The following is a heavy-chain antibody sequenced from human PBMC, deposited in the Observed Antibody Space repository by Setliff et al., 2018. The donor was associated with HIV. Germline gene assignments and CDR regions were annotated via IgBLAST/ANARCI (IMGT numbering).Heavy chain of an antibody. D-gene: IGHD2-2*01. J-gene: IGHJ3*02. CDR2: ISVYNGNT. CDR3: ATQRDIVMVPGQGGFDI. V-gene: IGHV1-18*01. Sequence: ASVKVSCKASTYTFSSYVINWVRQAPGQGLEWMGRISVYNGNTIYAQKLQGRVIMTTDTSTSTAYMELKSLRSDDTAMYYCATQRDIVMVPGQGGFDIWAQGTMVTVSS. CDR1: TYTFSSYV.